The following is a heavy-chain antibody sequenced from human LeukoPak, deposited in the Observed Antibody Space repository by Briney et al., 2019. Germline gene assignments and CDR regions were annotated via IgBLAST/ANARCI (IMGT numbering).Heavy chain of an antibody. CDR3: ARSVHSDGGYYYYYMDV. CDR1: GYTFTSYY. J-gene: IGHJ6*03. CDR2: INPSGGST. V-gene: IGHV1-46*01. Sequence: GASVRVSCKASGYTFTSYYMHWVRQAPGQGLEWMGIINPSGGSTSYAQKFQGRVTMTRDMSTSTVYMELSSLRSEDTAVYYCARSVHSDGGYYYYYMDVWGKGTTVTVSS. D-gene: IGHD3-10*01.